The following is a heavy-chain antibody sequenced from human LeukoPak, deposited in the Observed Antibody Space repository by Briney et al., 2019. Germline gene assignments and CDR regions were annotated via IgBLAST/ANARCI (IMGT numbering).Heavy chain of an antibody. J-gene: IGHJ5*02. CDR3: ARTAVTGTFWFDP. V-gene: IGHV5-51*01. Sequence: GESLKISCKGSGYSFPSYWIAWVRQMPGKGLERMGIIFPYDSDTRYSPSFQGQVTISADTSISTAYLQWNSLKASDTAMYYCARTAVTGTFWFDPWGQGTLVTVSS. CDR1: GYSFPSYW. D-gene: IGHD6-19*01. CDR2: IFPYDSDT.